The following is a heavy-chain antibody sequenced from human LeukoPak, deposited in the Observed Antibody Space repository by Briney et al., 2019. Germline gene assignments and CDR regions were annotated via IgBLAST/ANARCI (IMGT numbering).Heavy chain of an antibody. Sequence: PGGSLRLSCAASGFTFSSYAMSWVRQAPGKGLEWVSVIYSGGRSYYADSVKGRFTISRDNSKNTLYLQMNSLRVEDTAVYYCARAGPSSSWHQLDYWGQGTLVTVSS. CDR3: ARAGPSSSWHQLDY. D-gene: IGHD6-13*01. V-gene: IGHV3-66*01. J-gene: IGHJ4*02. CDR2: IYSGGRS. CDR1: GFTFSSYA.